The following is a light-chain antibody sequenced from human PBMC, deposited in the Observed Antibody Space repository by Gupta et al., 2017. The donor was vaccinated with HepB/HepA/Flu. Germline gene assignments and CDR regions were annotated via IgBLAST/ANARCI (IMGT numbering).Light chain of an antibody. V-gene: IGLV8-61*01. CDR2: NTN. Sequence: QTVVTQEPSFSVSPGGPVPLTCGLGSGSVSASYYPRWYQQTPGQAPRTLIYNTNTRSSGVPDRFSGSILGNKAALTITGAQADDESEYYCILYMGGGIWVFGGGTKVTVL. J-gene: IGLJ3*02. CDR3: ILYMGGGIWV. CDR1: SGSVSASYY.